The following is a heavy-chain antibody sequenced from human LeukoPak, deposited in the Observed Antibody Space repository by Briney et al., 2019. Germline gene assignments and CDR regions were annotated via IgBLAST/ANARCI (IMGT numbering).Heavy chain of an antibody. CDR3: ARGGSSTVDY. J-gene: IGHJ4*02. CDR2: MNPNSGNT. V-gene: IGHV1-8*01. CDR1: GYTFTSHD. Sequence: ASVKVSCKASGYTFTSHDINWVRQATGQGLEWMGWMNPNSGNTGYAQKFQGRVTMTRSTSMSTAYMELSSPRFEDTAVYYCARGGSSTVDYWGQGTLVTVSS. D-gene: IGHD6-13*01.